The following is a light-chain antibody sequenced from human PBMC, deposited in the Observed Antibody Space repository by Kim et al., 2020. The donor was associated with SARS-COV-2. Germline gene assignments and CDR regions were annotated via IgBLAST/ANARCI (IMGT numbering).Light chain of an antibody. Sequence: EIVMTQSPATLSVSPGEGATLSCRASQSISSSLAWYQQKPGQAPRLLIYGASTRAIGIPARFSGSGSGTEFTLTISSLQSEDFAVYYCRQCYNWPRTFGQGTKVDIK. V-gene: IGKV3-15*01. CDR2: GAS. CDR1: QSISSS. CDR3: RQCYNWPRT. J-gene: IGKJ1*01.